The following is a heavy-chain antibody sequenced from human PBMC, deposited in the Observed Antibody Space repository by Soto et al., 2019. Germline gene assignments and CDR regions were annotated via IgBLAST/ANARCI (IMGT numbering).Heavy chain of an antibody. V-gene: IGHV1-2*02. D-gene: IGHD2-2*02. Sequence: ASVKVSCKASGYTFTRYYMHWVRQAPGQGLEWMGWINPNSGGTNYAQKFQGRVTMTRDTSISTAYMELSRLRSDDTAVYYCASASRYCSSTSCYNFHYYGMDVWGQGTTVTVS. CDR3: ASASRYCSSTSCYNFHYYGMDV. J-gene: IGHJ6*02. CDR1: GYTFTRYY. CDR2: INPNSGGT.